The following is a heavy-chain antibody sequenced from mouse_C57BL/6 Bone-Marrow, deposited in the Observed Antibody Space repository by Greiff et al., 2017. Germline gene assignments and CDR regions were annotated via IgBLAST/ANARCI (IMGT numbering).Heavy chain of an antibody. CDR2: INPSSGYT. V-gene: IGHV1-4*01. J-gene: IGHJ2*01. CDR3: SSYLHQSWKGY. Sequence: QVQLKESGAELARPGASVKMSCKASGYTFTSYKMHWVKQRPGQGLEWIGYINPSSGYTKYNQKFKAKATLTADKSSSTAYMQLSSLTSEDAAVYYCSSYLHQSWKGYWGQGTTLTVSS. CDR1: GYTFTSYK. D-gene: IGHD6-1*01.